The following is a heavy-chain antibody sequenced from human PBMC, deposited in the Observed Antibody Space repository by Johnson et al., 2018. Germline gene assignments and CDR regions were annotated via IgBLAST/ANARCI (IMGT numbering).Heavy chain of an antibody. CDR1: EFTFSTYG. Sequence: QVQLVESGGGVVQPGRSLRLSCAASEFTFSTYGMHWVRQAPGKGLEWVAVIWYDGRNKYYADSVKGRFTISRDNSKNTQYLQMNSLRAEDTAVYYCARARMPYGDYLEYFQHWGQGTLVTVSS. J-gene: IGHJ1*01. CDR3: ARARMPYGDYLEYFQH. D-gene: IGHD4-17*01. CDR2: IWYDGRNK. V-gene: IGHV3-33*01.